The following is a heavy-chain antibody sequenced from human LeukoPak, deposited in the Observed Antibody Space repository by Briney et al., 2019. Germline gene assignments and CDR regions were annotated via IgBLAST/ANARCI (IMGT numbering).Heavy chain of an antibody. CDR1: GYTFTSYY. J-gene: IGHJ4*02. V-gene: IGHV1-46*01. Sequence: ASVKVSCKASGYTFTSYYMHWVRQAPGQGLEWMGIINPSGGSTSYAQKFQGRVTMTRDTSTSTVYMELSSLRAEDTAVYYCARIMSSVSSGWFNFDYWGQGTLVTVSS. CDR3: ARIMSSVSSGWFNFDY. CDR2: INPSGGST. D-gene: IGHD6-19*01.